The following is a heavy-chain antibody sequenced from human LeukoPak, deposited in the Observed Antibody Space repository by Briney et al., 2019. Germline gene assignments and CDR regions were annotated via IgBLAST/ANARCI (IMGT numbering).Heavy chain of an antibody. D-gene: IGHD6-13*01. CDR3: AGEPDTRIASAGNYPYGMDV. J-gene: IGHJ6*02. CDR2: IIPMLGVT. V-gene: IGHV1-69*04. CDR1: GGTFSTSA. Sequence: ASVKVSCKGSGGTFSTSAINWVRQAPGQGLEWMGRIIPMLGVTKYARDFQGRVTITADRSTSTAYMELSSLRSEDTAVYYCAGEPDTRIASAGNYPYGMDVWGRGTTVAVSS.